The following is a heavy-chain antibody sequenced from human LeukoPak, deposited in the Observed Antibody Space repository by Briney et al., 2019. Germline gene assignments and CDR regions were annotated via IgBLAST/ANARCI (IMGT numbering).Heavy chain of an antibody. CDR2: IYYSGST. J-gene: IGHJ3*02. D-gene: IGHD3-10*02. CDR1: GGSISSSSYY. V-gene: IGHV4-39*07. Sequence: SETLSLTCTVSGGSISSSSYYWGWIRQPPGKGLEWIGSIYYSGSTYYNPSLKSRVTISVDTSKNQFSLKLSSVTAADTAVYYCARVRPYRAVRNDAFDIRGQGTMVTVSS. CDR3: ARVRPYRAVRNDAFDI.